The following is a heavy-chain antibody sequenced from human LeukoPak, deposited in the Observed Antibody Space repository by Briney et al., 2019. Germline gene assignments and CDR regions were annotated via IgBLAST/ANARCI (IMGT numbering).Heavy chain of an antibody. Sequence: SETLSLTCTVSGGSISSYYWSWIRRPPGKGLEWIGYISYRGSTSYHPSLKSRLTISLDTSKNQFSLKLTSVTAADAAVYYCARQSKDGYNFIDYWGQGTLVTVSS. J-gene: IGHJ4*02. V-gene: IGHV4-59*08. CDR2: ISYRGST. CDR1: GGSISSYY. D-gene: IGHD5-24*01. CDR3: ARQSKDGYNFIDY.